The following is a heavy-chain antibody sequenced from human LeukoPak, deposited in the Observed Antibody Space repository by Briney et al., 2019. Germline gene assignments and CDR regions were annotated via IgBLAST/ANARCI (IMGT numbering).Heavy chain of an antibody. CDR1: GFTFSSYA. Sequence: GGSLTLSCAASGFTFSSYAMSWVRQAPGKGLEGVSAISGSGGSTYYADSVKGRFTISRDNSKNTLYLQMNSLRAEDTAVYYCASDCSSTSCYQRGGYSDYWGQGTLVTVSS. J-gene: IGHJ4*02. CDR3: ASDCSSTSCYQRGGYSDY. V-gene: IGHV3-23*01. CDR2: ISGSGGST. D-gene: IGHD2-2*01.